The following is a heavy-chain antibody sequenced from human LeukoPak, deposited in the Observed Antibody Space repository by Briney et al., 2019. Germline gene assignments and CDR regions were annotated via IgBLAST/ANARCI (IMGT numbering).Heavy chain of an antibody. CDR1: GYTLTAYY. CDR3: ARPHYESSGLYVDAFDI. CDR2: INPNSGGT. V-gene: IGHV1-2*06. Sequence: ASVKVFCKASGYTLTAYYLHWVRQAPGQGLEWMGRINPNSGGTTYAQKFQGRVTMTRDTSIGTAYMELSSLRSDDTAVYYCARPHYESSGLYVDAFDIWGQGTMVTVSS. J-gene: IGHJ3*02. D-gene: IGHD3-22*01.